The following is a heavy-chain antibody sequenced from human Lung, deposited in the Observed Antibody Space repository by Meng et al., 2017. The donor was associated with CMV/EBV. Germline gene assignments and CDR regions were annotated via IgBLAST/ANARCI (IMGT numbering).Heavy chain of an antibody. D-gene: IGHD2-2*01. Sequence: GGSLRLSCTASGFTFSSYAMTWVRRAPGKGLEWVSSIGGVGGGAYYANSVRGRFTISRDNSKSTLYLQMSSLRGDDTALHYCANGIFIYPAAILPFDYWGHGTXVTVSS. V-gene: IGHV3-23*01. CDR1: GFTFSSYA. CDR3: ANGIFIYPAAILPFDY. CDR2: IGGVGGGA. J-gene: IGHJ4*01.